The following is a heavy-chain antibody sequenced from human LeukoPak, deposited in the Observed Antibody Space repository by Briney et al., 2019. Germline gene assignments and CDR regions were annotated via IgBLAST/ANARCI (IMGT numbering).Heavy chain of an antibody. V-gene: IGHV3-64D*09. CDR2: INDNGRST. CDR3: VKYSSGWYYDY. D-gene: IGHD6-19*01. Sequence: GGSLRLSCSASGFTFSKYAMHWVGQAPGKGLEYVSAINDNGRSTYYADSVKGRFSISRDNSKSTLYLQMSSLRTEDTAVYYCVKYSSGWYYDYWGQGTLVTVSS. CDR1: GFTFSKYA. J-gene: IGHJ4*02.